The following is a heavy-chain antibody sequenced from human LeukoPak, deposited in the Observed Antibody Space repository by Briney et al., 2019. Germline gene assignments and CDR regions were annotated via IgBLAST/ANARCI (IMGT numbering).Heavy chain of an antibody. CDR1: GFIFSSYA. CDR3: AKDRVEGKQWLAQFDS. J-gene: IGHJ4*02. V-gene: IGHV3-30*18. CDR2: ISYDGSNK. Sequence: PSGRSLRLSCAASGFIFSSYAMYWVRQAPGKGLEWVAVISYDGSNKYYGDSVRGRFTISRDNSKGTLYLQTNTLRVEDAAVYYCAKDRVEGKQWLAQFDSWGQGTLVTVSS. D-gene: IGHD6-19*01.